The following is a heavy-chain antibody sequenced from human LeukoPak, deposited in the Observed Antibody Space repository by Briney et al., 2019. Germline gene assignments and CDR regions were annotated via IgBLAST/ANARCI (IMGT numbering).Heavy chain of an antibody. CDR1: GFSFNSDW. V-gene: IGHV3-7*01. CDR3: TRRLDD. J-gene: IGHJ4*02. CDR2: IKHDESEK. D-gene: IGHD3-16*01. Sequence: GGSLRLSCAASGFSFNSDWMDWVRQVPGKGLEWVANIKHDESEKNYLDSVKGRFTISRDNAQNSLYLQMNGLRVEDTAVYYCTRRLDDWGQGTLVTVSS.